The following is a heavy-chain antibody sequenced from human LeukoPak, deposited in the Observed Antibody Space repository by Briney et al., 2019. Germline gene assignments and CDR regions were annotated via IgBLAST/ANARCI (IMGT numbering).Heavy chain of an antibody. CDR2: IIPIFGTA. V-gene: IGHV1-69*06. CDR1: GGTFSSYA. J-gene: IGHJ4*02. Sequence: GASVKVSCKASGGTFSSYAISWVRQAPGQGLEWMGGIIPIFGTANYAQKFQGRVTITADKSTSTAYMELSSLRSEDTAVYYCARLAVVVTANDYWGQGTLVTVSS. D-gene: IGHD2-21*02. CDR3: ARLAVVVTANDY.